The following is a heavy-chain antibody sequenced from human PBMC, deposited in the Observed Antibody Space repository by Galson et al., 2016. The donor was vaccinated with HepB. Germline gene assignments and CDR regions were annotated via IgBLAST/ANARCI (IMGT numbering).Heavy chain of an antibody. J-gene: IGHJ4*02. Sequence: SLRLSCAASGFTFSSYGMHWVRQAPGKGLEWVAVIWYDGSNKYYADSVKGRFTISRDNSKNTLYLQMSSLRAEDTAVYYCARDSGVSVGWYLDYWGQGTLVTVSS. CDR1: GFTFSSYG. V-gene: IGHV3-33*01. CDR2: IWYDGSNK. CDR3: ARDSGVSVGWYLDY. D-gene: IGHD6-19*01.